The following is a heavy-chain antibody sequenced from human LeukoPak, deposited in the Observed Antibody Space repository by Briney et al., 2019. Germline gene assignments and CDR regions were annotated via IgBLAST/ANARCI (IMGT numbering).Heavy chain of an antibody. D-gene: IGHD6-13*01. V-gene: IGHV3-11*01. J-gene: IGHJ4*02. CDR1: GFTFSDYY. CDR3: AKAYSSSWYGAFDY. CDR2: ISSSGSTI. Sequence: GGSLRLSCAASGFTFSDYYMSWIRQAPGKGLEWVSYISSSGSTIYYADSVKGRFTISRDNAKNSLYLQMNSLRAEDTALYYCAKAYSSSWYGAFDYWGQGTLVTVSS.